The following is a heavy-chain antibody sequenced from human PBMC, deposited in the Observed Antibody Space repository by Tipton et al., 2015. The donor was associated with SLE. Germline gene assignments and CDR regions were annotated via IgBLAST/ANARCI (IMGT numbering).Heavy chain of an antibody. J-gene: IGHJ3*02. CDR3: ARDDGDSYSDAFDI. D-gene: IGHD4-17*01. V-gene: IGHV4-61*09. CDR2: ISTSGST. CDR1: GGSISSGSYY. Sequence: TLSLTCTVSGGSISSGSYYWSWIRQPAGKGLEWIGYISTSGSTNYNPPLKSRVTISVDTSKNQFSLKLSSVTAADTAVYYCARDDGDSYSDAFDIWGQGTLVTVSS.